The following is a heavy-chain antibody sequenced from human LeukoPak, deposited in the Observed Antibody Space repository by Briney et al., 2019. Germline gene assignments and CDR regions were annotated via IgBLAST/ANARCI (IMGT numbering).Heavy chain of an antibody. CDR1: GGSISSGSYY. V-gene: IGHV4-61*02. CDR2: IYTSGST. D-gene: IGHD5-18*01. Sequence: SQTLSLTCTVSGGSISSGSYYWSWIRQPAGKGLEWIGRIYTSGSTNYNPSLKSRVTMSVDTSKNQFSLKLSSVTAADTAVYYCARGGRYSLNYYYYMDVWGKGITVTVSS. J-gene: IGHJ6*03. CDR3: ARGGRYSLNYYYYMDV.